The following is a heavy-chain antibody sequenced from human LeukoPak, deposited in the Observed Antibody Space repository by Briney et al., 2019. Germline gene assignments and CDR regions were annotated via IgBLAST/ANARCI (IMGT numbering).Heavy chain of an antibody. D-gene: IGHD1-26*01. CDR1: GFTFSSYA. CDR2: ISGSDGST. Sequence: GGSLRLSCAASGFTFSSYAMSWVRQAPGKGLEWVSAISGSDGSTYYADSVKGRFTISRDNSKNTLYLQMNSLRAEDTAVYYCAKARSGSYYRDAFDIWGQGTMVTVSS. CDR3: AKARSGSYYRDAFDI. V-gene: IGHV3-23*01. J-gene: IGHJ3*02.